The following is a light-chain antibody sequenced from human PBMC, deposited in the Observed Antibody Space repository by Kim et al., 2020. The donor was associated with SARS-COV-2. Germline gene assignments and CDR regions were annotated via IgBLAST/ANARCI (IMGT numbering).Light chain of an antibody. V-gene: IGLV2-8*01. CDR1: SSDVGGFNY. CDR2: EVT. J-gene: IGLJ3*02. CDR3: YSYAGSNSLV. Sequence: QSALTQPPSASGSPGQSVTISCTGTSSDVGGFNYVSWYQQHPGKAPKLMIYEVTKRPSGVPDRFSGSKSGNTASLTVSGLQAEDEADYYCYSYAGSNSLVFGGGTQLTVL.